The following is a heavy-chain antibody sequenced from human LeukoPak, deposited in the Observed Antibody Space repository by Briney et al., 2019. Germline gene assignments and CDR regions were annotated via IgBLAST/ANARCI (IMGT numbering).Heavy chain of an antibody. CDR2: ISGSGGST. Sequence: GGSLRLSCAASGFTFSSYAMSWVRQVPGKGLERVSAISGSGGSTYYADSVKGRFTISRDNSKNTLYLQMNSLRAEDTAVYYCAKDSRRSSGGSCYRCYYFDYWGQGTLVTVSS. J-gene: IGHJ4*02. CDR1: GFTFSSYA. D-gene: IGHD2-15*01. V-gene: IGHV3-23*01. CDR3: AKDSRRSSGGSCYRCYYFDY.